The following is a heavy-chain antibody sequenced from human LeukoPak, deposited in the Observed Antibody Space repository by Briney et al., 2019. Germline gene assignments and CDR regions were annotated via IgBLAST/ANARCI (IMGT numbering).Heavy chain of an antibody. D-gene: IGHD2-15*01. CDR1: GYTVTDYY. CDR2: SNPNCGGT. Sequence: APVTVSCKASGYTVTDYYMHWVRQPPGQGLEWMGWSNPNCGGTNYAHKFQGRVTMTKDTSISTAYMELSRLRSDDTAAYYWARGSTIVVVVAAGFDPWGQGTLVTVSS. CDR3: ARGSTIVVVVAAGFDP. V-gene: IGHV1-2*02. J-gene: IGHJ5*02.